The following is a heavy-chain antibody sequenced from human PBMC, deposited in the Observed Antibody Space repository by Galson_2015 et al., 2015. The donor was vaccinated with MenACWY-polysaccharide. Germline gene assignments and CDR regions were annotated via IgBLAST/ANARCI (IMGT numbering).Heavy chain of an antibody. Sequence: SVKVSCKASGYTFTGYYMHWVRQAPGQGLEWMGWINPNSGGTNYAQKFQGRVTMTRDTSISTAYMELSRLRSDDTAVYYCARDTYYYDSSGYSIDYWGQGTLVTVSS. V-gene: IGHV1-2*02. CDR3: ARDTYYYDSSGYSIDY. CDR1: GYTFTGYY. CDR2: INPNSGGT. D-gene: IGHD3-22*01. J-gene: IGHJ4*02.